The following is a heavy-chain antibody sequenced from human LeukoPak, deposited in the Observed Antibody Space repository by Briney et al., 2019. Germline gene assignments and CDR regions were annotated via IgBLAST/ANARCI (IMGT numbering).Heavy chain of an antibody. CDR2: ISVGGVGT. V-gene: IGHV3-23*01. CDR1: GFTFDSYA. Sequence: GGSLRLSCAASGFTFDSYAMSWVRQAPGKGLEWVSSISVGGVGTYYADSVRGRFTISRDSSKNTVYLQMNSLRAEDTAVYYCAKGTGRLDYWGQGTLVTVSS. CDR3: AKGTGRLDY. D-gene: IGHD4-17*01. J-gene: IGHJ4*02.